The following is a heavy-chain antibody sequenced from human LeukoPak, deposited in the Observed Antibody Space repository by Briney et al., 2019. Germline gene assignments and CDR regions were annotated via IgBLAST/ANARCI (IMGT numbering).Heavy chain of an antibody. D-gene: IGHD5-24*01. CDR2: TSSDLNVK. J-gene: IGHJ4*02. CDR1: GFTFRNYV. CDR3: ARPVNVEMATTEPYFDY. V-gene: IGHV3-30-3*01. Sequence: QSGGSLRLSCAASGFTFRNYVIHWVRQAPGKGLEWVAVTSSDLNVKLYADSVKGRFTISRDNSRSTLYLQMNSLRAEDTAVYYCARPVNVEMATTEPYFDYWGQGTLVTVSS.